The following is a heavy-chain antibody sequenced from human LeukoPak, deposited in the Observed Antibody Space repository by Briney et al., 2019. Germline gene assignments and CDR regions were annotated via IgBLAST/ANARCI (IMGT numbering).Heavy chain of an antibody. CDR2: ISSSSSYI. CDR1: GFTFSSYS. D-gene: IGHD2-15*01. J-gene: IGHJ4*02. CDR3: ARDRGGGSLDY. V-gene: IGHV3-21*04. Sequence: GGSLRLSCAASGFTFSSYSMNWVRQAPGKGLEWVSSISSSSSYIYYADSVKGRFTISRDNAKNSLYLQMSSPRAEDTAVYYCARDRGGGSLDYWGQGTLVTVSS.